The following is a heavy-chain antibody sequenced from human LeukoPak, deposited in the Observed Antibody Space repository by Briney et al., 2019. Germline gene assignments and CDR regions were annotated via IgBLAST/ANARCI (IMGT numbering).Heavy chain of an antibody. V-gene: IGHV3-30-3*01. CDR3: AREGDEDYYDSSGFDY. CDR2: ISYHGSNK. Sequence: LSGGSLRLACAAYGFTLSSYGMHWVSQDGGKGREWEAVISYHGSNKYYADSVKGRFTISRDNSKNTLYLQMNSLRAEDTAVYYCAREGDEDYYDSSGFDYWGQGTLVTVSS. CDR1: GFTLSSYG. J-gene: IGHJ4*02. D-gene: IGHD3-22*01.